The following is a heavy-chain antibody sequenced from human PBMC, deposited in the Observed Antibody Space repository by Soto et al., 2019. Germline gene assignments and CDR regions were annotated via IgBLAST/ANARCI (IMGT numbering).Heavy chain of an antibody. CDR1: GYTFTGYY. D-gene: IGHD6-6*01. CDR3: ARAHSSSSGGGEDISYYYYGMDV. CDR2: INPNSGGT. Sequence: ASVKVSCKASGYTFTGYYMHWVRQAPGQGLEWMGWINPNSGGTNYAQKFQGWVTMTRDTSISTAYMELSRLRSDDTAVYYCARAHSSSSGGGEDISYYYYGMDVWGQGTTVTVSS. J-gene: IGHJ6*02. V-gene: IGHV1-2*04.